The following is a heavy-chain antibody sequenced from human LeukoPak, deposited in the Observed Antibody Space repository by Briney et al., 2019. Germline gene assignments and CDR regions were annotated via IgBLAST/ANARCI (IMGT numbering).Heavy chain of an antibody. V-gene: IGHV1-46*01. J-gene: IGHJ4*02. CDR2: INPSDDST. CDR3: ARGEISGTYYQGTFDY. Sequence: ASVKVSCKASGYTFTSYYMHWVRQAPGQGLERMGIINPSDDSTNYAQKFQGRVTMTRDMSTSTVYMELSSLRSEDTAVYYCARGEISGTYYQGTFDYWGQGTLVTVSS. CDR1: GYTFTSYY. D-gene: IGHD1-26*01.